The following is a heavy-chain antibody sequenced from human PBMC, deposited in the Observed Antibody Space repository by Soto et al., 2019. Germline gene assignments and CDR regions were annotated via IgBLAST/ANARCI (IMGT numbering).Heavy chain of an antibody. CDR3: ARDGPTGYCTNGVCYLDV. CDR2: IIPIFGTA. J-gene: IGHJ6*02. V-gene: IGHV1-69*06. D-gene: IGHD2-8*01. CDR1: GGTFSSYA. Sequence: SVKVSCKASGGTFSSYAISWVRQAPGQGLEWMGGIIPIFGTANYAQKFQGRVTITADKSTSTAYMELSSLRSEDTAVYYCARDGPTGYCTNGVCYLDVWGQGTTVTVPS.